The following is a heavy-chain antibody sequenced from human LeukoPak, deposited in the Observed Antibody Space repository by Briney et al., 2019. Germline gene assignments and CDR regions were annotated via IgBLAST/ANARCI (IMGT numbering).Heavy chain of an antibody. CDR2: INYSGST. D-gene: IGHD6-13*01. CDR3: AKAGLGYSSSWDYYYYMDV. Sequence: SETLSLTCTVSGGSISSSSYYWGWIRQPPGKGLEWIGSINYSGSTYYNPSLKSRVTISVDRSKNQFSLKLSSVTAADTATYYCAKAGLGYSSSWDYYYYMDVWGKGTTVTVSS. J-gene: IGHJ6*03. V-gene: IGHV4-39*07. CDR1: GGSISSSSYY.